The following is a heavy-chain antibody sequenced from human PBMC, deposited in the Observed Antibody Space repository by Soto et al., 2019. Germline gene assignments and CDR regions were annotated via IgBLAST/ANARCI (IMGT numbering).Heavy chain of an antibody. V-gene: IGHV6-1*01. D-gene: IGHD1-1*01. Sequence: SQTLSLTCDISGDSVSGNSAGWNWFRQTPSRGLEWLGRTYYKSKWYYTYAASVKSRITVSPDTSKNQFSLQLTSVTPEDTAVYYCTRGSWDDVSGHYYMDVWDKGTTVTVSS. CDR1: GDSVSGNSAG. J-gene: IGHJ6*03. CDR3: TRGSWDDVSGHYYMDV. CDR2: TYYKSKWYY.